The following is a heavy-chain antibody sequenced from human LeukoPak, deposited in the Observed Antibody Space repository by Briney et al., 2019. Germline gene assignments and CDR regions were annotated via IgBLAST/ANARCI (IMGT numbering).Heavy chain of an antibody. CDR3: AKVGYCSGGTCYWGVYYYYGMDV. CDR2: ISYDGNNK. J-gene: IGHJ6*02. Sequence: GGSLRLPCAASGFTFSSYGMHWVRQAPGKGLEWVAVISYDGNNKYHADSVKGRFTISRDNSKNTLYLQMNSLRAEDTAVYYCAKVGYCSGGTCYWGVYYYYGMDVWGQGTTVTVSS. CDR1: GFTFSSYG. D-gene: IGHD2-15*01. V-gene: IGHV3-30*18.